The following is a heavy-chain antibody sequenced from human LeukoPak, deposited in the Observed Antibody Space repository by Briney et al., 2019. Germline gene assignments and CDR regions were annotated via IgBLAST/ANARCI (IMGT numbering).Heavy chain of an antibody. CDR1: GFTFSSYG. Sequence: GGSLRLSCAASGFTFSSYGMHWVRQAPGKGLEWVAFIRYDGSNKYYADSVKGRFTISRDNSKNTLYLQMNSLRAEDTAVYYCAKDHLYYDSSGYPDYWGQGTLVTVSS. V-gene: IGHV3-30*02. CDR3: AKDHLYYDSSGYPDY. CDR2: IRYDGSNK. D-gene: IGHD3-22*01. J-gene: IGHJ4*02.